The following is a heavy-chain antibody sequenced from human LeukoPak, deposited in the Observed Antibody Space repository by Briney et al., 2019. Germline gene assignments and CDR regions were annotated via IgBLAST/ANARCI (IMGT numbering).Heavy chain of an antibody. J-gene: IGHJ4*02. V-gene: IGHV5-51*01. CDR2: IYPGDSDT. CDR1: GYSFTSYW. D-gene: IGHD5-12*01. Sequence: GESLKISCKGSGYSFTSYWIGWVRQMPGKGLEWMGIIYPGDSDTRYSPSLQGQVTISADKSISTAYLQWSSLKASDTAMYYCASLSNSGYDRGSFGGSKSWAFDYWGQGTLVTVSS. CDR3: ASLSNSGYDRGSFGGSKSWAFDY.